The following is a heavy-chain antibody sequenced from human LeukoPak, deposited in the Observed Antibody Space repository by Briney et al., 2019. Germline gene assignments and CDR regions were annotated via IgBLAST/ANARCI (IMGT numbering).Heavy chain of an antibody. CDR1: GFAFSNYG. J-gene: IGHJ5*02. Sequence: GGSLRLSCAASGFAFSNYGIHWVRQAPGKGLEWVAFIRFDGINKYYADSVKGRFTISRDNSNNTLYLQMNSLRAEDTAVYYCAKVLPIYFSPSSWFDPWGQGTLVTVSS. CDR2: IRFDGINK. CDR3: AKVLPIYFSPSSWFDP. V-gene: IGHV3-30*02. D-gene: IGHD3-3*01.